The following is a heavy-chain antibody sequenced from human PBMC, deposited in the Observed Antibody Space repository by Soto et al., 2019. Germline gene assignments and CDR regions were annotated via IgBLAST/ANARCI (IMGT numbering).Heavy chain of an antibody. CDR2: IYCDDDT. CDR1: GFSLTTRGVG. CDR3: AHRTTTVTWWFDP. Sequence: QITLKESGPTLVKPTQTLTLTCTFSGFSLTTRGVGVGWIRQPPGKPLEWLALIYCDDDTRYSPSLKSRLAIPKDTSKNQVVLTMRNIDPADTCTYFCAHRTTTVTWWFDPWGQGTLVTVS. J-gene: IGHJ5*02. V-gene: IGHV2-5*02. D-gene: IGHD4-17*01.